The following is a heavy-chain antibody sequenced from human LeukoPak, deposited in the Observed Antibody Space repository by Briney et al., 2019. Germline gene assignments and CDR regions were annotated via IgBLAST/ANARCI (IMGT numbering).Heavy chain of an antibody. CDR3: ATLRRSGWYIGD. CDR2: INPYSGGT. J-gene: IGHJ4*02. Sequence: ASVKVSCKAFGYTFTDYYIHWVRQAPGQGLEWMGWINPYSGGTNYAEKFQGRVTMTRDTSTTTAHMELSSLRSDDTAIYYCATLRRSGWYIGDWGQGTLVTVSS. CDR1: GYTFTDYY. V-gene: IGHV1-2*02. D-gene: IGHD6-19*01.